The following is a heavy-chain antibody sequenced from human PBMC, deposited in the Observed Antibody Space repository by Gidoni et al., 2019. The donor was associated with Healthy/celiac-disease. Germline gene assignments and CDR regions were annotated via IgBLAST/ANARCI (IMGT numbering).Heavy chain of an antibody. J-gene: IGHJ4*02. CDR1: GYTFTGYY. CDR3: ARATELDYDFWSGYYISVQFAL. V-gene: IGHV1-2*02. Sequence: QVQLVQSGAEVKKPGASVKVSCKASGYTFTGYYMPWVRQAPGQGLEWMGWINPNSGGTNYAQKFQGRVTMTRDTSISTAYMELSRLRSDDTAVYYCARATELDYDFWSGYYISVQFALWGQGTLVTVSS. CDR2: INPNSGGT. D-gene: IGHD3-3*01.